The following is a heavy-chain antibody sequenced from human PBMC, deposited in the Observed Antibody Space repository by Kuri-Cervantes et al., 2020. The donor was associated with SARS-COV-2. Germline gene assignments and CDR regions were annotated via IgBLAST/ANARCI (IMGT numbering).Heavy chain of an antibody. V-gene: IGHV5-51*01. D-gene: IGHD1-26*01. J-gene: IGHJ4*02. CDR3: ARQGISGSYHLPDY. Sequence: GGSLRLSCKGSGYSFTSYWIGWVRQMPGKGLEWMGIIYPGDSDTRYSPSFQGQVTISADKSISTVYLQWSSLKASDTAMYYCARQGISGSYHLPDYWGQGTLVTVSS. CDR1: GYSFTSYW. CDR2: IYPGDSDT.